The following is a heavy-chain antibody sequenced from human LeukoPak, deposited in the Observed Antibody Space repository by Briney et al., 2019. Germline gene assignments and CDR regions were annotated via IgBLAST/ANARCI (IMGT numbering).Heavy chain of an antibody. J-gene: IGHJ4*02. Sequence: KSSETLSLTCTVSSGSFSSRSYYCGWIRQPPGMGLEWIATINYSGTTYYNPSLKSRVTASVDTSKNQFYLKLNSVTAADTAVYYCARLRGGVQLWGDWGQGTLVTVSS. D-gene: IGHD5-18*01. CDR3: ARLRGGVQLWGD. V-gene: IGHV4-39*01. CDR2: INYSGTT. CDR1: SGSFSSRSYY.